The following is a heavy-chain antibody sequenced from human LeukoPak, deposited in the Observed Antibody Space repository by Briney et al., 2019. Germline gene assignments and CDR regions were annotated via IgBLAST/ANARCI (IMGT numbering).Heavy chain of an antibody. V-gene: IGHV1-24*01. D-gene: IGHD1-26*01. CDR2: FDPEDGET. CDR3: ARDPSRSQWELLPPFDY. Sequence: ASVKVSCKVSGYTLTELSMHWVRQAPGKGLEWMGGFDPEDGETIYAQKFQGRVTMTEDTSTDTAYMELSSLRSEDTAVYYCARDPSRSQWELLPPFDYWGQGTLVTVSS. J-gene: IGHJ4*02. CDR1: GYTLTELS.